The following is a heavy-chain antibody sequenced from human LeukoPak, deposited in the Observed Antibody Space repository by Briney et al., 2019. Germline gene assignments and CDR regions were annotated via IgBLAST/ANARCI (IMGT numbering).Heavy chain of an antibody. V-gene: IGHV1-8*03. CDR2: MNPNSGNT. CDR1: GYTFTSYD. Sequence: ASVKVSFKASGYTFTSYDINWVRQATGQGLEWMGWMNPNSGNTGYAQKFQGRVTITRNTSISTAYMELSSLRSEDTAVYYCARGELVTGTASYYYYYYMDVWGKGTTVTISS. J-gene: IGHJ6*03. CDR3: ARGELVTGTASYYYYYYMDV. D-gene: IGHD1-20*01.